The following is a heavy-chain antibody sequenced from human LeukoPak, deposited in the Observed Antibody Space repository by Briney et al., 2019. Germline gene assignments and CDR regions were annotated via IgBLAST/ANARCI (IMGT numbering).Heavy chain of an antibody. CDR2: ISYSGGT. Sequence: SQTLSLTCTVSGGSISSGGYYWSWIRQHPGKGPEWIGYISYSGGTYYNPSLKSRVTISIETSMNQFSLKLTSVTAADTAVYYCARGPWITGDFSFDYLGQGTLVTVSS. CDR3: ARGPWITGDFSFDY. CDR1: GGSISSGGYY. J-gene: IGHJ4*02. D-gene: IGHD2-21*02. V-gene: IGHV4-31*03.